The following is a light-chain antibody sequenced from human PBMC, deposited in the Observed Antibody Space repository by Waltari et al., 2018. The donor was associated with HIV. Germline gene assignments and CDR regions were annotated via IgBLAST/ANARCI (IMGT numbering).Light chain of an antibody. Sequence: AIQMTQFPSSVPASVGDRLTITCRASQGIGNDLGWYQQKPGTAPKLLIYAASSLQSGVPSRFSGSSSGTDFTLTISSLQPEDFATYYRLQDYNFPLTLGGGTKVEIK. V-gene: IGKV1-6*01. CDR1: QGIGND. CDR3: LQDYNFPLT. CDR2: AAS. J-gene: IGKJ4*01.